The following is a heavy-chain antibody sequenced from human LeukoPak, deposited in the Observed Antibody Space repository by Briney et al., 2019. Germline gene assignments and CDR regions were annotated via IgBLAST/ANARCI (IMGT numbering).Heavy chain of an antibody. J-gene: IGHJ4*02. CDR3: ARARGYGDYFDY. V-gene: IGHV4-31*03. D-gene: IGHD4-17*01. CDR2: IYYSGST. Sequence: SETLSLTCTVSGGSISSSSYYWGWIRQHPGKGLEWIGYIYYSGSTYYNPSLKSRVTISVDTSKNQFSLKLSSVTAADTAVYYCARARGYGDYFDYWGQGTLVTVSS. CDR1: GGSISSSSYY.